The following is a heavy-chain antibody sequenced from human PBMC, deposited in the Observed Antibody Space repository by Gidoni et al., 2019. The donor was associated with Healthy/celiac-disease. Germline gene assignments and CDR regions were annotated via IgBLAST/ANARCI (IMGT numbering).Heavy chain of an antibody. V-gene: IGHV3-53*04. J-gene: IGHJ4*02. Sequence: EVQLVESGGGLVQPGGSLRLSCAASGFTVSSNYMSWVRQAPGKGLEWVSVIYSGGSTYYADSVKGRFTISRHNSKNTLYLQMNSLRAEDTAVYYCARGGGELLGAHFDYWGQGTLVTVSS. CDR2: IYSGGST. D-gene: IGHD1-26*01. CDR1: GFTVSSNY. CDR3: ARGGGELLGAHFDY.